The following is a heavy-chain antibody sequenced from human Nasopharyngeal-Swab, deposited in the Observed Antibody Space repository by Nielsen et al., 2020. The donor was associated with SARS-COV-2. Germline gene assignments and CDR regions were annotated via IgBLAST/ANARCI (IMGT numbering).Heavy chain of an antibody. Sequence: GESLKISCAASGFTFSSYSMNWVRQAPGKGLEWVSSISSSSSYIYYADSVKGRFTISRDNAKNSLYLQMNSLRAEDTAVYYCARSGELRFLEWLNTRPDYRGQGTLVTVSS. CDR2: ISSSSSYI. V-gene: IGHV3-21*01. CDR3: ARSGELRFLEWLNTRPDY. D-gene: IGHD3-3*01. J-gene: IGHJ4*02. CDR1: GFTFSSYS.